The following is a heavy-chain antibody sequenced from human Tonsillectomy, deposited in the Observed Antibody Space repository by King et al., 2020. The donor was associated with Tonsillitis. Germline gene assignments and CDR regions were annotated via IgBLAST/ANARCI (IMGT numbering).Heavy chain of an antibody. D-gene: IGHD3-10*01. CDR2: VDTSSGTN. J-gene: IGHJ4*02. CDR1: GFTLKDYS. CDR3: TRGVWSGSMGY. V-gene: IGHV3-48*01. Sequence: VQLVESGGGLVQPGGSLRLSCVVSGFTLKDYSMTWVRQAPGRGLEWLSYVDTSSGTNYYADSLKGRFTVSIDDAKNSLFLQMNDLRVEDTAFYYCTRGVWSGSMGYWGQGTLVTVSS.